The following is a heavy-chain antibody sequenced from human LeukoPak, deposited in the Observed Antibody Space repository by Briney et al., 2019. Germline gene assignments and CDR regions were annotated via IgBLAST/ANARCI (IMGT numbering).Heavy chain of an antibody. CDR3: ARAYCVGDCTVLHIYFDN. D-gene: IGHD2-21*02. V-gene: IGHV4-61*02. J-gene: IGHJ4*02. Sequence: SSETLSLICTVSGGSISSGSYYWSWIRQPAGKGLEWIGRIYTSGSTNYNPSLKSRVTISVDTSKNQFSLKLSSVTAADTAVYYCARAYCVGDCTVLHIYFDNWGQGTLVTVSS. CDR2: IYTSGST. CDR1: GGSISSGSYY.